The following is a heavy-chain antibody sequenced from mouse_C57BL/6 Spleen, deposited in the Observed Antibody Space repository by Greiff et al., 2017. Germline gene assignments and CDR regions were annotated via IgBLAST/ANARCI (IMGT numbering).Heavy chain of an antibody. CDR2: ISGGGGNT. D-gene: IGHD1-1*01. Sequence: EVQLQESGGGLVKPGGSLKLSCAASGFTFSSYTMSWVRQTPEKRLEWVATISGGGGNTYYPDSVKGRFTISRDNAKNTLYLQMSSLRSEDTALCYCARHYYGSSYVWYFDVWGTGTTVTVSS. J-gene: IGHJ1*03. V-gene: IGHV5-9*01. CDR1: GFTFSSYT. CDR3: ARHYYGSSYVWYFDV.